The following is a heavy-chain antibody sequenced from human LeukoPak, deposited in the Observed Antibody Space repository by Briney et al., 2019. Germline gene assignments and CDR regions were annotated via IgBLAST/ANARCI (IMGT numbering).Heavy chain of an antibody. CDR1: GASISSSHW. J-gene: IGHJ4*02. Sequence: SETLSLTCAVSGASISSSHWWSWVRPPPRKGLEWIGEIYHGGSTNCNPSLKGRVTISVDRSNNQFSLRLTSVTAADTAVYYCARGEEHGSGTVHFDYWGQGTLVTVSS. D-gene: IGHD3-10*01. V-gene: IGHV4-4*02. CDR3: ARGEEHGSGTVHFDY. CDR2: IYHGGST.